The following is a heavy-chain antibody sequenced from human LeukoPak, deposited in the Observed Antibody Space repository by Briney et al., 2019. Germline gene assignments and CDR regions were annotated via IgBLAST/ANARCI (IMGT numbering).Heavy chain of an antibody. J-gene: IGHJ4*02. V-gene: IGHV3-15*01. CDR1: GFAFNNAW. CDR3: AKGWTSIKYDS. D-gene: IGHD3/OR15-3a*01. CDR2: IKTISDGGTT. Sequence: GGSLRLSCTASGFAFNNAWMSWVRQPPGKGLDWVGRIKTISDGGTTDYAAPVIGRFAISRDDSKNTLYLQMNSLKAEDTAVYYCAKGWTSIKYDSWGQGTLVTVSS.